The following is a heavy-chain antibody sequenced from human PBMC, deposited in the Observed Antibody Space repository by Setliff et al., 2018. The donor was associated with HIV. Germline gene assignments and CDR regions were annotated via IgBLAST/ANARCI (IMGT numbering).Heavy chain of an antibody. CDR1: GGTFSRNP. J-gene: IGHJ6*03. CDR2: ITPIFGTT. D-gene: IGHD3-10*01. V-gene: IGHV1-69*13. Sequence: SVKVSCQASGGTFSRNPISWVRQAPGQGLEWMGGITPIFGTTKYAQKFQGRVTITADESRTTAYLDLNSLRSEDTAVYYCATAGEMATIGYSYYYMGVWGKGTTVTVSS. CDR3: ATAGEMATIGYSYYYMGV.